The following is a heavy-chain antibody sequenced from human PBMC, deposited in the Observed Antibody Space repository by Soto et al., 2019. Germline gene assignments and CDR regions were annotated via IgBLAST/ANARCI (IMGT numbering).Heavy chain of an antibody. CDR2: ISYDGSNK. CDR3: ARNEYSSSLDAFDI. Sequence: GGSLRLSCAASGFTFSSYAMHWVRQAPGKGLEWVAVISYDGSNKYYADSVKGRFTISRDNSKNTLYLQMNSLRAEDTAVYYCARNEYSSSLDAFDIWGQGTMVTVSS. J-gene: IGHJ3*02. CDR1: GFTFSSYA. D-gene: IGHD6-6*01. V-gene: IGHV3-30-3*01.